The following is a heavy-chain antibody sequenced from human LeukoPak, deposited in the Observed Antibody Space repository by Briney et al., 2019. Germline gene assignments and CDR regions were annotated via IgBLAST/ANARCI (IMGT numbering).Heavy chain of an antibody. V-gene: IGHV1-2*02. CDR3: ARSAYCSGGSCYGYYYYMDV. J-gene: IGHJ6*03. CDR2: INPKSGGT. CDR1: GYTFTGYY. D-gene: IGHD2-15*01. Sequence: ASVKVSCKASGYTFTGYYMHWVRQAPGQGLEWMGWINPKSGGTNYAQKFQGRVTMTRDTSISTAYMELSRLRSDDTAVYYCARSAYCSGGSCYGYYYYMDVWGKGTTVTVSS.